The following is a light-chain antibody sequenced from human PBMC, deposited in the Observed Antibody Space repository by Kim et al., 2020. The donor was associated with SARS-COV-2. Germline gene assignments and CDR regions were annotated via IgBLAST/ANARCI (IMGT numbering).Light chain of an antibody. CDR1: QAIVTY. J-gene: IGKJ1*01. V-gene: IGKV1-16*02. CDR2: GAS. CDR3: QQYKIYPWT. Sequence: AFVGDMVTITCRASQAIVTYLAWFQQKPGRAPKSLIYGASSLHTGVPSKFSGYWSGTDFTLTISSLQPEDFATYYCQQYKIYPWTFGQGTKVEIK.